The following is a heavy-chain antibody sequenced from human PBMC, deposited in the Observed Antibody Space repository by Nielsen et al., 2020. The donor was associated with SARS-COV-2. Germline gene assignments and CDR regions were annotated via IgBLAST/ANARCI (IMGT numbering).Heavy chain of an antibody. Sequence: SGPTLVKPTQTLTLTCTFSGFSLSTSGMCVSWIRQPPGKALEWLALIDWDDDKYYSTSLKTRLTISKDTSKSQVVLTMTNMDPVDTATYYCARSSSDLGYYGMDVWGQGTTVTVSS. CDR3: ARSSSDLGYYGMDV. J-gene: IGHJ6*02. CDR1: GFSLSTSGMC. V-gene: IGHV2-70*01. D-gene: IGHD3-10*01. CDR2: IDWDDDK.